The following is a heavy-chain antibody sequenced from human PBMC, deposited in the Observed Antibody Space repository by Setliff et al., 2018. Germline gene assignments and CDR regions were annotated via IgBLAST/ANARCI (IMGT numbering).Heavy chain of an antibody. D-gene: IGHD3-3*01. V-gene: IGHV4-61*09. Sequence: SETLSLTCTVSGDPMSSRRYYWAWIRQPAGKELEWIGQIYTSWSTNYNPSLKSRVTISLDTSKNQFSLSLTSVTAEDTAVYYCARMSGFQYIDVWDKGTTVTVSS. CDR3: ARMSGFQYIDV. CDR2: IYTSWST. J-gene: IGHJ6*03. CDR1: GDPMSSRRYY.